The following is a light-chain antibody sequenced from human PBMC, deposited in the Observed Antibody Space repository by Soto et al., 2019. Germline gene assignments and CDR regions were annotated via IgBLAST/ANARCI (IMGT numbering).Light chain of an antibody. J-gene: IGKJ1*01. CDR3: QQYGSSGT. CDR1: QSVSNNY. V-gene: IGKV3-20*01. Sequence: EIVLTQSTGTLSLSPGERATLWSTSSQSVSNNYLAWYQQKPGQAPRLLIYGASNRATGIPDRFSGSGSGTDFTLTISRLEPEDFAVYYCQQYGSSGTFGQGTKVDIK. CDR2: GAS.